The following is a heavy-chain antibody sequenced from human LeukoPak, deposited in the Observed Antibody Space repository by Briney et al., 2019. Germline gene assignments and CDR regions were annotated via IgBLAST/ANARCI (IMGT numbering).Heavy chain of an antibody. Sequence: PGGSLRLSCAASGFTFSSYWMSWVRQAPGKGLEWVANIKQDGSEKYYVDSVKGRFTISRDNAKNSLYLQMNSLRAEDTAVYYCARDTDPGIFGVVMDGYGMDVWGQGTTVTVSS. D-gene: IGHD3-3*01. J-gene: IGHJ6*02. V-gene: IGHV3-7*01. CDR2: IKQDGSEK. CDR3: ARDTDPGIFGVVMDGYGMDV. CDR1: GFTFSSYW.